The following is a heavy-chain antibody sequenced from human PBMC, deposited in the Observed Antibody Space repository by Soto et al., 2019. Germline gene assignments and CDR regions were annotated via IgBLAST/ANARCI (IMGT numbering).Heavy chain of an antibody. CDR2: INPNSGGT. CDR3: ARDWILWFGELPSYGMDV. Sequence: ASVKVSCKASGYTFTGYYMHWVRQAPGQGLEWMGWINPNSGGTNYAQKFQGWVTMPRDTSISTAYMELSRLRSDDTAVYYCARDWILWFGELPSYGMDVWGQGTTVTVSS. J-gene: IGHJ6*02. D-gene: IGHD3-10*01. CDR1: GYTFTGYY. V-gene: IGHV1-2*04.